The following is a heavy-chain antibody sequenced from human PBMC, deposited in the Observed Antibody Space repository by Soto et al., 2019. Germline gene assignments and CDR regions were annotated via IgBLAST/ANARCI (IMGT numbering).Heavy chain of an antibody. J-gene: IGHJ6*02. V-gene: IGHV1-18*01. CDR1: GYTFTSYG. CDR3: AREPRGRYNWNYAYYYGMDV. CDR2: ISAYNGNT. D-gene: IGHD1-7*01. Sequence: QVQLVQSGAEVKKPGASVKVSCKASGYTFTSYGISWVRQAPGQGLEWMGWISAYNGNTNYAQKLQGRVTMTTDTSTSTAYMELRSLRSADTAVYYCAREPRGRYNWNYAYYYGMDVWGQGTTVTVSS.